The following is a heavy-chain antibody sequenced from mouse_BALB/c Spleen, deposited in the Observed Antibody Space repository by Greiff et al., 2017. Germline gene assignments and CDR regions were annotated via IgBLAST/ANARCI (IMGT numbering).Heavy chain of an antibody. CDR2: ISDGGSYT. CDR1: GFTFSDYY. J-gene: IGHJ2*01. D-gene: IGHD1-2*01. V-gene: IGHV5-4*02. Sequence: EVMLVESGGGLVKPGGSLKLSCAASGFTFSDYYMYWVRQTPEKRLEWVATISDGGSYTYYPDSVKGRFTISRDNAKNNLYLQMSSLKSEDTAMYYCARGFTTATGYFDYWGQGTTLTVSS. CDR3: ARGFTTATGYFDY.